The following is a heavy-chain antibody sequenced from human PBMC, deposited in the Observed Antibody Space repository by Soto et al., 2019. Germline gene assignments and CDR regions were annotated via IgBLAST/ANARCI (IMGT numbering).Heavy chain of an antibody. V-gene: IGHV3-23*01. CDR1: GFTFSSYA. D-gene: IGHD6-19*01. CDR2: ISGSGGST. J-gene: IGHJ4*02. Sequence: GESLKISCAASGFTFSSYAMSWVRQAPGKGLEWVSAISGSGGSTYYADSVKGRFTISRDNSKNTLYLQMNSLRAEDTAVYYCAKGDSSGWRIYFDYWGQGTLVTVSS. CDR3: AKGDSSGWRIYFDY.